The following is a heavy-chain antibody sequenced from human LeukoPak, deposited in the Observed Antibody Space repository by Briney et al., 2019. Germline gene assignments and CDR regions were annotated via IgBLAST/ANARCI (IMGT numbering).Heavy chain of an antibody. CDR2: LTSGGSL. CDR3: WRDRFGEATG. V-gene: IGHV3-53*01. Sequence: GGSLRLSCEASGVTVSSNYMSWVRQAPGKGLEWVSGLTSGGSLYYGESVMGGFTIFSDNYKKTLYFQMKNGRVEDTAMYYCWRDRFGEATGWGQGTSVTVSS. CDR1: GVTVSSNY. D-gene: IGHD3-10*01. J-gene: IGHJ6*02.